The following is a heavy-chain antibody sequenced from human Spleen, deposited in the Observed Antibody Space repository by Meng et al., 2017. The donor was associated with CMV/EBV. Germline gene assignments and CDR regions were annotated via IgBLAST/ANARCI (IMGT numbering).Heavy chain of an antibody. J-gene: IGHJ3*02. V-gene: IGHV1-69*05. D-gene: IGHD2-2*02. CDR2: IIPIFGTA. CDR3: ARLRYCSRTSCDMGGGFDI. CDR1: GGTFSSYA. Sequence: SVKVSCKASGGTFSSYAISWVRQAPGQGLEWMGGIIPIFGTANYAQKFQGRVTITTDESTSTAYMELSSLRSEDTAVYYCARLRYCSRTSCDMGGGFDIWGQGTMVTVSS.